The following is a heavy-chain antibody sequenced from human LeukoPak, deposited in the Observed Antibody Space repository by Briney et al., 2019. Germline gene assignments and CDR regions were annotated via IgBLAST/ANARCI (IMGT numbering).Heavy chain of an antibody. V-gene: IGHV1-8*03. Sequence: ASVKVSCKASGYTFTSYDINWVRQATGQGLEWMGWMNPNSGNTGYAQKFQGRVTITTDESTSTAYMELSSLRSEDTAVYYCARVRGVYDFWSGYYDYWGQGTLVTVSS. J-gene: IGHJ4*02. CDR2: MNPNSGNT. D-gene: IGHD3-3*01. CDR3: ARVRGVYDFWSGYYDY. CDR1: GYTFTSYD.